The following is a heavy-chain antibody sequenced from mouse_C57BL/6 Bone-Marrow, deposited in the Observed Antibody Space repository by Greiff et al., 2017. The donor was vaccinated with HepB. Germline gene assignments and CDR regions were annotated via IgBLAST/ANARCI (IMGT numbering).Heavy chain of an antibody. Sequence: EVQLQESGGGLVQPGGSLKLSCAASGFTFSDYYMYWVRQTPEKRLEWVAYISNGGGSTYYPDTVKGRFTISRDNAKNTLYLQMSRLKSEDTAMYYCAREGIYYGNPPYFAMDYWGQGTSVTVSS. D-gene: IGHD2-1*01. CDR2: ISNGGGST. J-gene: IGHJ4*01. V-gene: IGHV5-12*01. CDR1: GFTFSDYY. CDR3: AREGIYYGNPPYFAMDY.